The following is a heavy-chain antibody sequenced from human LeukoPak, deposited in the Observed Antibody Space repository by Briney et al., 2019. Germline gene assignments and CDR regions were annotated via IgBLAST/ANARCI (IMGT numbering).Heavy chain of an antibody. D-gene: IGHD3-16*02. Sequence: SVKVSCKASGGTFSSYATSWVRQAPGQGLEWMGRINPIFGTANYAQKFQGRVTITTDESTSTAYMELSSLRSEDTAVYYCARQDMITFGGVIDRGQGTLVTVSS. V-gene: IGHV1-69*05. CDR3: ARQDMITFGGVID. CDR2: INPIFGTA. CDR1: GGTFSSYA. J-gene: IGHJ4*02.